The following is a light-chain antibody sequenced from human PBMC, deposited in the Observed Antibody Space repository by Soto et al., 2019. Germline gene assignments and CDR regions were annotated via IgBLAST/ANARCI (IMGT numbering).Light chain of an antibody. CDR1: QSASSY. J-gene: IGKJ4*01. CDR3: QQRSNWPPLT. V-gene: IGKV3-11*01. Sequence: EIVLTQSPATLSLSPGERATLSCRASQSASSYLAWYQQKPGQAPRLLIYDASNRATGVPARFSGSGSGTDFTLTISSLEPEDFAVYYCQQRSNWPPLTFGGGTKVEIK. CDR2: DAS.